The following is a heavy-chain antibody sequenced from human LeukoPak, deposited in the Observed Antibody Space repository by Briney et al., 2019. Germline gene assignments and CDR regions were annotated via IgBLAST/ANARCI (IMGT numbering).Heavy chain of an antibody. CDR1: GGSISSSN. V-gene: IGHV3-23*01. Sequence: PSETLSLTCAVSGGSISSSNWWSWARQAPGKGLEWVSGISGSGGSTYYADSVKGRFTVSRDNSKNTLYLQMNSLRAEDTAVYYCARLTYYYGSGSYYEPDYWGQGTLVTVSS. J-gene: IGHJ4*02. CDR2: ISGSGGST. D-gene: IGHD3-10*01. CDR3: ARLTYYYGSGSYYEPDY.